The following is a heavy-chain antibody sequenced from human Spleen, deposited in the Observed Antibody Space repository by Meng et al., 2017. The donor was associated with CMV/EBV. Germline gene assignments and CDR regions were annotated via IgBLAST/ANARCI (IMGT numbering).Heavy chain of an antibody. Sequence: ASGFTFSSYSMNWVRQAPGKGLEWVSSISSSSSYIYYADSVKGRFTISRDNAKNSLYLQMNSLRAEDTAVYYCARVLTAAETSGADYWGQGTLVTVSS. V-gene: IGHV3-21*01. CDR2: ISSSSSYI. CDR3: ARVLTAAETSGADY. D-gene: IGHD2-2*01. CDR1: GFTFSSYS. J-gene: IGHJ4*02.